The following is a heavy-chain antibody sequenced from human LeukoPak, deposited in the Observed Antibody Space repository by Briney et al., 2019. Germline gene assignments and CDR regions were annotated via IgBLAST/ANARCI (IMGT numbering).Heavy chain of an antibody. D-gene: IGHD3-10*01. CDR3: ARDDTVLLWFGESGYFDY. CDR1: GFTFSSDW. J-gene: IGHJ4*02. Sequence: GGSLRLSCAASGFTFSSDWMHWVRQAPGKGLVWVSRISTDGSTTYSADSVKGRFTISRDNAKNSLYLQMNSLRAEDTAVYYCARDDTVLLWFGESGYFDYWGQGTLVTVSS. V-gene: IGHV3-74*01. CDR2: ISTDGSTT.